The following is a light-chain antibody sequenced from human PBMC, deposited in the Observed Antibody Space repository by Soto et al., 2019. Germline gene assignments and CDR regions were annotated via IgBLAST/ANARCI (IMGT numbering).Light chain of an antibody. V-gene: IGLV7-43*01. Sequence: QAVVTQEPSLTVSPGGTVTRTCSSSTGAVTSGYYPNWFQQKPGQAPRALIYSTSNKHSWTPARFSGSLLGGKAALTLSGVQPEDEADYYFCSYVDSSAPVVIGGGTQLTVL. J-gene: IGLJ2*01. CDR2: STS. CDR1: TGAVTSGYY. CDR3: CSYVDSSAPVV.